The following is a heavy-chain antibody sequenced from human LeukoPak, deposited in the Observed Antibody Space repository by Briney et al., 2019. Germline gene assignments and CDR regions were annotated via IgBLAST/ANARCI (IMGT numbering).Heavy chain of an antibody. V-gene: IGHV4-30-2*01. D-gene: IGHD7-27*01. CDR3: ASLTPRTGDRWHNWFDP. Sequence: PSETLSLTCAVSGGSISSGGYSWSWIRQPPGKGLEWIGYIYHSGSTYYNPSLKSRVTISVDRSKNQFSLKLSSVAAADTAVYYCASLTPRTGDRWHNWFDPWGQGTLVTVSS. CDR2: IYHSGST. J-gene: IGHJ5*02. CDR1: GGSISSGGYS.